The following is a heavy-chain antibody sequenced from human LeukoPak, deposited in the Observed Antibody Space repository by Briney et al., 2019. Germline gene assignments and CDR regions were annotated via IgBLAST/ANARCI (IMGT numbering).Heavy chain of an antibody. J-gene: IGHJ6*03. CDR2: IYYSGST. CDR1: GGSISSYY. V-gene: IGHV4-59*01. CDR3: ARDRIGYYYYMDV. Sequence: SETLSLTCTVSGGSISSYYWSWIRQPPGKGLEWIGYIYYSGSTNYKPSLKSRATISVDTSKNQFSLKLSSVTAADTAVYYCARDRIGYYYYMDVWGKGTTVTVSS.